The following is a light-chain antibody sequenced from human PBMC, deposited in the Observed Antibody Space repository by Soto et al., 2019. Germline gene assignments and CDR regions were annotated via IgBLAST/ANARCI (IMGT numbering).Light chain of an antibody. CDR3: QSYDSSPSGYVV. V-gene: IGLV1-40*01. J-gene: IGLJ2*01. CDR2: GNS. Sequence: SVLTQPPSVSGAPGQRVTISCTGSSSNIGAGYDVHWYQQLPGTAPKLPIYGNSNRPSGVPDRFSGSKSGTSASLAITGLQAEDEADYYCQSYDSSPSGYVVFGGGTKLPVL. CDR1: SSNIGAGYD.